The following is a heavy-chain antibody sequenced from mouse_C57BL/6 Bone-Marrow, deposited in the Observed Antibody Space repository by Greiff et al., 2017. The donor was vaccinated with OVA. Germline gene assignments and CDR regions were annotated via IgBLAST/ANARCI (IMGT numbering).Heavy chain of an antibody. CDR1: GYTFTSYW. CDR2: IYPGNSDT. J-gene: IGHJ1*03. Sequence: VQLQQSGTVLARPGASVKMSCKTSGYTFTSYWMHWVKQRPGQGLEWIGAIYPGNSDTSYNQKFKGKAKLTAVTSASTAYMELSSLTDEDSEVYYCLTTVVRDWYFDVWGTGTTVTVSS. CDR3: LTTVVRDWYFDV. D-gene: IGHD1-1*01. V-gene: IGHV1-5*01.